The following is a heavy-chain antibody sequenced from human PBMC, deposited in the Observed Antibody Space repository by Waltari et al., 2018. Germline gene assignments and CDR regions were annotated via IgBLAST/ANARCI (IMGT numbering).Heavy chain of an antibody. CDR2: ILYSAGRT. V-gene: IGHV3-23*03. CDR3: ARRLSGSGSQPFDY. CDR1: GFTFSSYA. D-gene: IGHD3-10*01. Sequence: EVQLLESGGGLVQPGGSLTLSCAGSGFTFSSYAMNWFRQAPGKGLEWVSILYSAGRTYYADSVKGRFTISRDNFQNRVFLQMNSLRAEDTAIYYCARRLSGSGSQPFDYWGQGTLVTVSS. J-gene: IGHJ4*02.